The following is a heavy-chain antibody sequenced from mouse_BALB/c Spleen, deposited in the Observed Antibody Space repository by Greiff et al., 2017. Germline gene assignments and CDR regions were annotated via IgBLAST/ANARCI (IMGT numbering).Heavy chain of an antibody. CDR3: ARQDPFDY. CDR2: ISSGGSYT. CDR1: GFTFSSYA. J-gene: IGHJ2*01. Sequence: EVMLVESGGGLVKPGGSLKLSCAASGFTFSSYAMSWVRQTPEKRLEWVATISSGGSYTYYPDSVKGRFTISRDNAKNTLYLQMSSLRSEDTAMYYCARQDPFDYWGQGTTLTVSS. V-gene: IGHV5-9-3*01.